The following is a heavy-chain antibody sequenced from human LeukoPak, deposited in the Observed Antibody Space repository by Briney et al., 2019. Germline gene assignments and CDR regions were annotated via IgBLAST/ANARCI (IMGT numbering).Heavy chain of an antibody. V-gene: IGHV1-69*04. CDR2: IIPILGIA. J-gene: IGHJ4*02. CDR3: ARVGEKGQYYDFWSGYSASYYFDY. D-gene: IGHD3-3*01. Sequence: ASVKVSCKASGGTFSSYAISWVRQAPGQGLEWMGRIIPILGIANYAQKFQGRVTITADKSTSTAYMELSSLRSEDTAVYYCARVGEKGQYYDFWSGYSASYYFDYWGQGTLVTVSS. CDR1: GGTFSSYA.